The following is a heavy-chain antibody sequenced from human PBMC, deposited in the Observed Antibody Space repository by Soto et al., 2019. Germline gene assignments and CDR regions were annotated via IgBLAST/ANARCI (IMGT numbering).Heavy chain of an antibody. V-gene: IGHV3-30-3*01. CDR1: GFTFSDYA. J-gene: IGHJ6*02. CDR3: ARPAATVIFYSGMDV. D-gene: IGHD4-17*01. CDR2: ISFDGSNE. Sequence: PGGSLRLSCAASGFTFSDYAMHWVRQAPGKGLEWVAIISFDGSNEHYADSVQGRFTISRDNSANTLYLQMNSLRADDTAVYYCARPAATVIFYSGMDVWGQGTTVTVSS.